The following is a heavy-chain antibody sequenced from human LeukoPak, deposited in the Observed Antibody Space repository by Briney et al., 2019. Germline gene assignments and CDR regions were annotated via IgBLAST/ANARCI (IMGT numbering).Heavy chain of an antibody. J-gene: IGHJ4*02. D-gene: IGHD5-24*01. CDR3: ARASRDGYNQNFDY. CDR1: GYSFFSNYW. V-gene: IGHV5-51*01. Sequence: GESLKISCKAYGYSFFSNYWIAWVRQMPGKGLEWMGILYPGDSDSRYNPSFQGQVTISADRSISTAYLHWSSLKVSDTAMYYCARASRDGYNQNFDYWGQGTLVTVSP. CDR2: LYPGDSDS.